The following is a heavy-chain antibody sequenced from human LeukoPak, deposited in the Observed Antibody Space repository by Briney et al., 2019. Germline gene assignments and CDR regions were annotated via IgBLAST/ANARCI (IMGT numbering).Heavy chain of an antibody. D-gene: IGHD2/OR15-2a*01. V-gene: IGHV3-7*01. J-gene: IGHJ4*02. CDR2: IKPDRSEK. CDR3: ARNTDY. Sequence: GGSLRLSCAASGFTFSSYAMSWVRQAPGKGLEWVANIKPDRSEKYYVDSVKGRFTISRDNAKNSLYLQMNSLRAEDSAVYYCARNTDYWGQGTLVTVSS. CDR1: GFTFSSYA.